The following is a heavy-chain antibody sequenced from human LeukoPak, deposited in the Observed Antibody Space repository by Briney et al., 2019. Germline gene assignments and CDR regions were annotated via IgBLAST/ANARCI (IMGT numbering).Heavy chain of an antibody. CDR1: GGSISSGGYY. CDR3: ARASGGMYGSSFPYFDY. Sequence: SETLSLTCTVSGGSISSGGYYWSWIRQHPGKGLEWIGYIYYSGSTYYKPSLKSPVTISVDTSKNQFSLKLSFVTAADTAVYYCARASGGMYGSSFPYFDYWGQGTLVTVSS. CDR2: IYYSGST. J-gene: IGHJ4*02. V-gene: IGHV4-31*01. D-gene: IGHD6-13*01.